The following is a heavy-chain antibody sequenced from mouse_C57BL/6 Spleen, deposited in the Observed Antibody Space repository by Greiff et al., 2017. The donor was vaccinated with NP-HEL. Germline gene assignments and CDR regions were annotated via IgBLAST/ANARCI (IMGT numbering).Heavy chain of an antibody. CDR3: ASPSANWDVKGFAY. CDR1: GFTFSDYG. J-gene: IGHJ3*01. D-gene: IGHD4-1*01. V-gene: IGHV5-17*01. CDR2: ISSGSSTI. Sequence: EVQLVESGGGLVKPGGSLKLSCAASGFTFSDYGMHWVRQAPEKGLEWVAYISSGSSTIYYADTVKGRFTISRDNAKNTLFLQMTSLRSEDTAMYYCASPSANWDVKGFAYWGQGTLVTVSA.